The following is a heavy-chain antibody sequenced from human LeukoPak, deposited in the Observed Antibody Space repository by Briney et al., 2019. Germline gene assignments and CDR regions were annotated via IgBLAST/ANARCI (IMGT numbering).Heavy chain of an antibody. V-gene: IGHV1-2*04. D-gene: IGHD2-15*01. CDR1: GYTFTGYY. J-gene: IGHJ5*02. CDR3: ARDGELGYCSGGSCYPGYNWFDP. Sequence: ASVKVSCKASGYTFTGYYMHWVRQAPGQGLEWMGWINPNSGGTNYAQKFQGWVTMTRDTSISTAYMELSRLRSDDTAVYYCARDGELGYCSGGSCYPGYNWFDPWGQGTLVTVSS. CDR2: INPNSGGT.